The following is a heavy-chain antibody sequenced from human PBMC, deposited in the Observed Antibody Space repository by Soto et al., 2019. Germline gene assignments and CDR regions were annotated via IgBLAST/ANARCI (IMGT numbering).Heavy chain of an antibody. D-gene: IGHD3-3*01. J-gene: IGHJ6*02. V-gene: IGHV5-51*01. Sequence: GESLKISCKGSGYSFTSYWIGWVRQMPGKGLEWMGIIYPGDSDTRYSPSFQGQVTISADKSISTAYLQWSSLKASDTAMYYCARHHTIFGVVITYYGMDVWGQGTTVTVS. CDR1: GYSFTSYW. CDR2: IYPGDSDT. CDR3: ARHHTIFGVVITYYGMDV.